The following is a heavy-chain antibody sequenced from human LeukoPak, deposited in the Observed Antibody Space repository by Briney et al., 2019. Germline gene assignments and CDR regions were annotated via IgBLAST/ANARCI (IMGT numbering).Heavy chain of an antibody. V-gene: IGHV1-18*01. J-gene: IGHJ4*02. D-gene: IGHD6-6*01. CDR2: ISAYNGNA. CDR3: ARDRGSSSRLFDY. Sequence: GAPRHVPCKASGHTFPSDGISSVRPAPGHRLEWMGWISAYNGNANYAQKLQPRVTMTTDTSTSIAYMELRSLRSDDTAVYYCARDRGSSSRLFDYWGQATLVTVSS. CDR1: GHTFPSDG.